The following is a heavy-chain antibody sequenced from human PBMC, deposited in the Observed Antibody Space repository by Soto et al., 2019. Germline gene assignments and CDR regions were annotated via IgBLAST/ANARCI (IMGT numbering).Heavy chain of an antibody. Sequence: VQLLESGGGLVQPGGSLRLSCAASGFTFNNYAMTWVRQAPGKGLEWVSAISGGGDTTSYADSVKGRFTVSREGSKNTLYLQMSSLRAEDTALYYCAKGRGGSGSLTPRVDFWGQGTLVTVSS. J-gene: IGHJ4*02. CDR2: ISGGGDTT. D-gene: IGHD3-10*01. CDR3: AKGRGGSGSLTPRVDF. CDR1: GFTFNNYA. V-gene: IGHV3-23*01.